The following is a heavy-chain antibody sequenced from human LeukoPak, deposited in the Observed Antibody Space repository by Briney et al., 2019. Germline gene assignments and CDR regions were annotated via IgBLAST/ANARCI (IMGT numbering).Heavy chain of an antibody. CDR2: ISGSGGST. CDR3: AREGYSSSSAYYYYGMDV. V-gene: IGHV3-23*01. D-gene: IGHD6-6*01. J-gene: IGHJ6*02. Sequence: GGSLRLSCAASGFTFSSYAMSWVRQAPGKGLEWVSAISGSGGSTYYADSVKGRFTISRDNAKNSLYLQMNSLRAEDTAVYCCAREGYSSSSAYYYYGMDVWGQGTTVTVSS. CDR1: GFTFSSYA.